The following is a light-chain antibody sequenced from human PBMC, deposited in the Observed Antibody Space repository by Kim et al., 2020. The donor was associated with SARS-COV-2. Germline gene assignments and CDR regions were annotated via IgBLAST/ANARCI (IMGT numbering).Light chain of an antibody. J-gene: IGLJ3*02. Sequence: VAISCTGRSSNIGAGYAVHWYQQLPGTAPKLLIYGNSNRPSGVPDRFSGSKSGTSASLAITGLQAEDEADYYCQSYDSSLSGSRVFGGGTKLTVL. V-gene: IGLV1-40*01. CDR1: SSNIGAGYA. CDR2: GNS. CDR3: QSYDSSLSGSRV.